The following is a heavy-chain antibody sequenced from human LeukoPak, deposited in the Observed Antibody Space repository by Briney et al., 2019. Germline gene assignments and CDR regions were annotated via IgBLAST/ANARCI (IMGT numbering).Heavy chain of an antibody. CDR3: AREYCSSTSCYGPRRYFDY. J-gene: IGHJ4*02. Sequence: SETLSLTCAVDGGSFSGYYWSWIRQPPGKGLEWIGEINHSGSTNYNPSLKSRVTISVDTSKHQFSLKLSSVTAADTAVYYCAREYCSSTSCYGPRRYFDYWGQGTLVTVSP. D-gene: IGHD2-2*01. CDR1: GGSFSGYY. CDR2: INHSGST. V-gene: IGHV4-34*01.